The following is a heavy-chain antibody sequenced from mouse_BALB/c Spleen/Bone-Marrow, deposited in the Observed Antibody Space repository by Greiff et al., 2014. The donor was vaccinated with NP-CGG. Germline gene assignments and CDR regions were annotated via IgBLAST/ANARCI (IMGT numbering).Heavy chain of an antibody. D-gene: IGHD1-2*01. J-gene: IGHJ2*01. CDR3: ARDYGPFDY. Sequence: VPLQQSGAELVKPGASVKLSCTASGFNIKDIYMHWVKQRPEQGLGWVGRIDPANGDKKYDPKFQGKATITADTSSSTAYLQLSSLTSEDTAVYYCARDYGPFDYWGQGTTLTVSS. CDR1: GFNIKDIY. CDR2: IDPANGDK. V-gene: IGHV14-3*02.